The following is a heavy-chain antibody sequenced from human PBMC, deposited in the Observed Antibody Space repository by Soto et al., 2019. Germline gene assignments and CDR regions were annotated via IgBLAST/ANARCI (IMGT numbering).Heavy chain of an antibody. V-gene: IGHV1-3*01. D-gene: IGHD6-19*01. Sequence: GASVKVSCKASGYTFTSYAMHWVRQAPGQRLEWMGWINAGNGNTKYSQKFQGRVTITRDTSASTAYMELSSLRSEDTAVYYCARVEQWLGGRYFYYWGQGTLVTVSS. CDR2: INAGNGNT. CDR1: GYTFTSYA. CDR3: ARVEQWLGGRYFYY. J-gene: IGHJ4*02.